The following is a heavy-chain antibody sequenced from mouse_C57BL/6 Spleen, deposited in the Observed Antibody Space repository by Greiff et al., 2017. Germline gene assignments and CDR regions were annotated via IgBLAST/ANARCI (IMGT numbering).Heavy chain of an antibody. V-gene: IGHV1-53*01. Sequence: QVHVKQPGTELVKPGASVKLSCKASGYTFTSYWMHWVKQRPGQGLEWIGNINPSNGGTNYNEKFKGKATLTADKSSSTAYMQLSSLTSEDSAVYFCASPSYDYDQGMDYWGQGTSVTVSS. D-gene: IGHD2-4*01. CDR1: GYTFTSYW. J-gene: IGHJ4*01. CDR2: INPSNGGT. CDR3: ASPSYDYDQGMDY.